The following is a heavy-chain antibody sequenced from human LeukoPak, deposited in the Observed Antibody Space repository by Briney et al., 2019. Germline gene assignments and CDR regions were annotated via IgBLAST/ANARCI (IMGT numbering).Heavy chain of an antibody. Sequence: GESLKISCKGSGYSFTSYWIGWLRQMPGKGLDWMGIIDPGDSDTRYSPSFQGQVTISADKSISTAYLQWSSLKASDPPMYYCATFGDGYNLDSWGQGTLVTVSS. J-gene: IGHJ4*02. D-gene: IGHD5-24*01. CDR2: IDPGDSDT. CDR3: ATFGDGYNLDS. V-gene: IGHV5-51*01. CDR1: GYSFTSYW.